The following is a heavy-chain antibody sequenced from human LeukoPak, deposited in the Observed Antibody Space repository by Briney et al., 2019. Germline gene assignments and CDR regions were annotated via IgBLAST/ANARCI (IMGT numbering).Heavy chain of an antibody. D-gene: IGHD3-16*02. J-gene: IGHJ4*02. Sequence: GGSLRLSCSASGFTFSSYAMMWVRQAPGNGLEYVSAINNNGDDTYYADSVKGRFSISRDNSKNTLYFRMSILRPEDTAVYYCVKRVDCRVPRCSLGMDHWGQGTLVTVSS. CDR3: VKRVDCRVPRCSLGMDH. CDR1: GFTFSSYA. CDR2: INNNGDDT. V-gene: IGHV3-64*05.